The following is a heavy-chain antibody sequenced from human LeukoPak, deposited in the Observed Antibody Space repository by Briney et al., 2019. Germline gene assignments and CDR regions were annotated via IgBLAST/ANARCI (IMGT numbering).Heavy chain of an antibody. Sequence: ASVKVSCKASGFTFTGYYIHWVRHAPGQGLEWMGWVNPNSGGTNFDQKFQDRVTMSRDTSISTSYMELSRLTSEDTAVYYCARDRGYADFARSDTFDIWGQGTRVTVSS. CDR1: GFTFTGYY. J-gene: IGHJ3*02. D-gene: IGHD4-17*01. CDR3: ARDRGYADFARSDTFDI. V-gene: IGHV1-2*02. CDR2: VNPNSGGT.